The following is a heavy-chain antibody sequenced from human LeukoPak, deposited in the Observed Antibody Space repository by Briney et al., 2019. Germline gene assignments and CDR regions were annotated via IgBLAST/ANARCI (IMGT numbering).Heavy chain of an antibody. CDR1: GFTFSSYG. V-gene: IGHV3-33*01. Sequence: PGGSLRLSCAASGFTFSSYGMHWVRQAPGKGLEWVAVIWYDGSNKYYADSVKGRLTISRDNSKNTLYLQMNSLRAEDTAVYYCAREQQLRYYFDYWGQGTLVTVSS. J-gene: IGHJ4*02. D-gene: IGHD6-13*01. CDR2: IWYDGSNK. CDR3: AREQQLRYYFDY.